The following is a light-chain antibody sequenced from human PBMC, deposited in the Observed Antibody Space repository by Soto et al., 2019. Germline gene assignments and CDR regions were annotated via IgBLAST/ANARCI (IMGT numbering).Light chain of an antibody. CDR1: SSDVGGYNY. J-gene: IGLJ1*01. V-gene: IGLV2-11*01. Sequence: QSVLTQPRSVSGSPGQSVTISRTGTSSDVGGYNYVSWYQQHPGKAPKLMIYDVSERPSGVPDRFSGSQSGNTASLTISGLQAEDEAEYYCCSYAGSYTYVFGTGTKVTVL. CDR2: DVS. CDR3: CSYAGSYTYV.